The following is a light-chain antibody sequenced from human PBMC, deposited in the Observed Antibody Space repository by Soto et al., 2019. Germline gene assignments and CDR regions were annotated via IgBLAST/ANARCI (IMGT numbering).Light chain of an antibody. CDR2: GAF. CDR3: QLYTNWHRWT. J-gene: IGKJ1*01. V-gene: IGKV3-15*01. Sequence: IVVTQSPATLSASPGERAALACGASRIFSKKLAWYQHKPGQPPRLLMYGAFTRAAGVPARFSGSASATEFTLPISSLQSEDFAAYYCQLYTNWHRWTFGHGTKVDIK. CDR1: RIFSKK.